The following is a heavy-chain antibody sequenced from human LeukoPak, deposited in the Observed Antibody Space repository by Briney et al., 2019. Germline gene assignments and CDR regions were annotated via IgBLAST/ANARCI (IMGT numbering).Heavy chain of an antibody. CDR2: IYTGGTT. CDR1: EFSVSSNY. V-gene: IGHV3-53*01. J-gene: IGHJ4*02. D-gene: IGHD3-10*01. Sequence: GGSLRLSCAASEFSVSSNYMSWVRQAPGKGLEWVSLIYTGGTTYYADSVKGRFTISRDKTKSTLYLQMNSPRAEDTAVYYCARDTGYGSGSFDYWGQGTLVTVSS. CDR3: ARDTGYGSGSFDY.